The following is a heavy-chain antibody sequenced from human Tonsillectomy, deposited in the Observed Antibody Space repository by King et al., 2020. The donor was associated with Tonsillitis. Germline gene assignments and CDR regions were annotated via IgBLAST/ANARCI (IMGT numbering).Heavy chain of an antibody. J-gene: IGHJ5*02. CDR1: GYTFTDYY. CDR2: INPNSCGT. V-gene: IGHV1-2*02. Sequence: QLVQSGAEVKKPGASVKVSCKASGYTFTDYYLHWVRQAPGQGPEVMGWINPNSCGTKFAQKFQGRVTMTRDTSLSTAFMELNSLRSDDTAVYYCERGQGTEMGPPDRWGQGTLVTVSS. D-gene: IGHD2-8*01. CDR3: ERGQGTEMGPPDR.